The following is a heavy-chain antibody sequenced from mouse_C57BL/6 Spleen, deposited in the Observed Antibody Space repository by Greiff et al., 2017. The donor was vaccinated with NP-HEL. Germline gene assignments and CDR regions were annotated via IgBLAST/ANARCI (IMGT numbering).Heavy chain of an antibody. V-gene: IGHV1-82*01. Sequence: LQESGPELVKPGASVKISCKASGYAFSSSWMNWVTQRPGKGLEWIGRIYPGDGDTNYNGKFKGKATLTADKSSSTAYMQLSSLTSEDSAVYFCARSGGMWYFDVWGTGTTVTVSS. CDR3: ARSGGMWYFDV. CDR2: IYPGDGDT. D-gene: IGHD3-1*01. J-gene: IGHJ1*03. CDR1: GYAFSSSW.